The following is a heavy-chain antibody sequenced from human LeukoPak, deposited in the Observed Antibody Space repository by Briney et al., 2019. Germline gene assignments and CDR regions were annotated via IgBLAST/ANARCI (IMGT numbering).Heavy chain of an antibody. CDR2: IYYSGST. CDR3: AREVYSSRKTWGGYYFDY. CDR1: GGSISSSSYY. V-gene: IGHV4-39*07. D-gene: IGHD6-13*01. Sequence: SETLSLTCTVSGGSISSSSYYWGWIRQPPGKGLEWIGSIYYSGSTYYNPSLKSRVTISVDTSKNQFSLKLSSVTAADTAVYYCAREVYSSRKTWGGYYFDYWGQGTLVTVSS. J-gene: IGHJ4*02.